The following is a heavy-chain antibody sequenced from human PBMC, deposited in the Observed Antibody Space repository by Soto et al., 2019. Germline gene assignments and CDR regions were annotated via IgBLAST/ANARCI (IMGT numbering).Heavy chain of an antibody. Sequence: QVQLVQSGAEVKKPWSSVKVSCKASGGTFSSYAISWVRHAPGQGLEWMGGIIPIFGTANYAQKLQGRGTITADESTSTDYMELSSLRSEDTAVYYCARDGYDSSGYYYGHDSWGQGTLVTVSS. CDR2: IIPIFGTA. D-gene: IGHD3-22*01. J-gene: IGHJ4*02. CDR1: GGTFSSYA. CDR3: ARDGYDSSGYYYGHDS. V-gene: IGHV1-69*01.